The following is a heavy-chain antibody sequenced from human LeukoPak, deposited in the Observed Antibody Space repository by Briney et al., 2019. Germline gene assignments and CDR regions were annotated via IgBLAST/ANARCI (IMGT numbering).Heavy chain of an antibody. J-gene: IGHJ5*02. V-gene: IGHV3-30*02. D-gene: IGHD2-2*01. Sequence: GGSLRLSCAASGFTFSSYGMHWGRQAPGKGLEWVAFIRYDGSNKYYADSVKGRFTISRDNSKNTLYLQMNSLRAEDTAVYYCAKGSTRDGYNWFDPWGQGTLVTVSS. CDR2: IRYDGSNK. CDR1: GFTFSSYG. CDR3: AKGSTRDGYNWFDP.